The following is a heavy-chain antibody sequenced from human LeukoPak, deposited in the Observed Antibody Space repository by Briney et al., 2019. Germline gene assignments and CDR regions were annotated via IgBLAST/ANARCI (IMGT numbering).Heavy chain of an antibody. CDR2: MNPNSGNT. Sequence: ASVKVSCKASGYTFTSYDINWVRQATGQGLEWMGWMNPNSGNTGYAQKFQGRVTITADKSTSTAYMELSSLRSEDTAVYYCARDRGIAVAGYDYWGQGTLVTVSS. J-gene: IGHJ4*02. D-gene: IGHD6-19*01. CDR1: GYTFTSYD. V-gene: IGHV1-8*01. CDR3: ARDRGIAVAGYDY.